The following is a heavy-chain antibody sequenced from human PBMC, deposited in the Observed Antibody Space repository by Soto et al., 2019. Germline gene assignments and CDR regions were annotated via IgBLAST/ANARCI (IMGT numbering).Heavy chain of an antibody. CDR1: GGSINSGGYY. V-gene: IGHV4-31*03. J-gene: IGHJ4*02. Sequence: TSETLSLTCTVSGGSINSGGYYWSWIRQHPGEGLECLGAIYYSGSPYYNPSLKSRVSISVDSSKNQFSLKLSSVTAADTAMYYCARGPGGFGELFLDFWGQGTLVTVSS. D-gene: IGHD3-10*01. CDR2: IYYSGSP. CDR3: ARGPGGFGELFLDF.